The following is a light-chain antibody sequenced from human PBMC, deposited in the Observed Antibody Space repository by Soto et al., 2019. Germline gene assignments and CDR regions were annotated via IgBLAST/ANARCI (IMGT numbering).Light chain of an antibody. CDR2: EVS. CDR1: SRDVGDYKF. Sequence: QSALTQPPSASGSPGPSVTISCTGTSRDVGDYKFVSWYQQHPGKAPKLMIYEVSRRPSGVPDRFSGSKSGNTASLTVSGLQAEDEADYYCSSYAGNNNVVFGGGTKLTVL. V-gene: IGLV2-8*01. J-gene: IGLJ2*01. CDR3: SSYAGNNNVV.